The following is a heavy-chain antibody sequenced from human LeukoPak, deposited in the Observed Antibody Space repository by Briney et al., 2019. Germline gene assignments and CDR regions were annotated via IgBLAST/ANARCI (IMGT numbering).Heavy chain of an antibody. CDR1: GGSISSGGYS. V-gene: IGHV4-30-2*01. CDR2: IYHSGST. CDR3: ARDAGESSSWPNFDY. Sequence: SETLSLTCAVSGGSISSGGYSWSWIRQPPGKGLEWIGYIYHSGSTYYNPSLKSRVTISVDRSKNQFSLKLSSVTAADTAVYYCARDAGESSSWPNFDYWGQGTLVTVFS. D-gene: IGHD6-13*01. J-gene: IGHJ4*02.